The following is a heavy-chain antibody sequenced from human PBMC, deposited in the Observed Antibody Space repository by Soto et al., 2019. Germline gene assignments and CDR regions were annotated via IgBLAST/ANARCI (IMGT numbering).Heavy chain of an antibody. CDR1: GYSFTSYW. V-gene: IGHV5-10-1*01. Sequence: PGESLKISCKGSGYSFTSYWISWVRQMPGKGLEWMGRIDPSDSYTNYSPSFQGHVTISADKSISTAYLQWSSLKASDTAMYYCTNGIAVAGTGDYWGLGTLVTVSS. CDR3: TNGIAVAGTGDY. J-gene: IGHJ4*02. D-gene: IGHD6-19*01. CDR2: IDPSDSYT.